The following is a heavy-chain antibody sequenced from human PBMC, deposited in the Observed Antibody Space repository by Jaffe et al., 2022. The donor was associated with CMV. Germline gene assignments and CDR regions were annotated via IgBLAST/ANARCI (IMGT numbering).Heavy chain of an antibody. CDR3: TRDRPGDFWSGYSNPLSTD. J-gene: IGHJ4*02. D-gene: IGHD3-3*01. CDR2: IRSKAYGGTT. CDR1: GFTFGDYA. Sequence: EVQLVESGGGLVKPGRSLRLSCTASGFTFGDYAMSWFRQAPGKGLEWVGFIRSKAYGGTTEYAASVKGRFTISRDDSKSIAYLQMNSLKTEDTAVYYCTRDRPGDFWSGYSNPLSTDWGQGTLVTVSS. V-gene: IGHV3-49*05.